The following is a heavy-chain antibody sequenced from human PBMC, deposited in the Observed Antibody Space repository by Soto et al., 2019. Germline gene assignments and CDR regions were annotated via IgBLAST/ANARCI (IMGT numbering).Heavy chain of an antibody. J-gene: IGHJ5*02. CDR2: IYYSGST. CDR3: ARDVIGWFDP. D-gene: IGHD2-21*01. CDR1: GGSVSSGSYY. V-gene: IGHV4-61*01. Sequence: QVQLQESGPGLVKPSETLSLTCTVSGGSVSSGSYYWSWIRQPPGKGLEWIGYIYYSGSTNYNPSLKSRVTISVDTSKNQFSLKLSSVTAADTAVYYCARDVIGWFDPWGQGTLLTVSS.